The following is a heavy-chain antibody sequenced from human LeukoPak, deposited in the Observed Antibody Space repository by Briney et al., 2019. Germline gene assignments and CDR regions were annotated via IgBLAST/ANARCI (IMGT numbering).Heavy chain of an antibody. V-gene: IGHV4-39*07. CDR3: ARDRDYYDSSGYGNWFDP. J-gene: IGHJ5*02. D-gene: IGHD3-22*01. CDR1: GGSIGSSSSYF. Sequence: SETLSLTCTVSGGSIGSSSSYFWAWIRQPPGKGLEWIGTMSNSGTTYYNPSLKSRVTISIDTSKNQFSLKLSSVTAADTAVYYCARDRDYYDSSGYGNWFDPWGQGTLVTVSS. CDR2: MSNSGTT.